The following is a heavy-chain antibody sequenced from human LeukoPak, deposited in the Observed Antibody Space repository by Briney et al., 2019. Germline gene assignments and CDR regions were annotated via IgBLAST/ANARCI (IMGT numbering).Heavy chain of an antibody. CDR3: ARGKAVADYYYYYYMDV. CDR1: GGSIGRSSYY. D-gene: IGHD6-19*01. CDR2: IYYSGST. Sequence: SETLSLTCTVSGGSIGRSSYYWGWIRQPPGKGLEWIGTIYYSGSTNYNPSLKSRVTISVDKSKNQFSLKLSSVTAADTAVYYCARGKAVADYYYYYYMDVWGKGTTVTVSS. V-gene: IGHV4-39*07. J-gene: IGHJ6*03.